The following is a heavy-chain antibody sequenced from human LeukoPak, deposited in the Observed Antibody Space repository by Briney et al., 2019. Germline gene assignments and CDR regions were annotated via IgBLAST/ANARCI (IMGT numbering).Heavy chain of an antibody. D-gene: IGHD1-14*01. J-gene: IGHJ3*02. CDR1: GGSISSSSYY. CDR3: ARGTDPNDAFDI. V-gene: IGHV4-39*07. CDR2: IYYSGST. Sequence: SETLSLTCTVSGGSISSSSYYWGWIRQPPGKGLEWIGSIYYSGSTNYNPSLKSRVTISVDTSKNQFSLKLSSVTAADTAVYYCARGTDPNDAFDIWGQGTMVTVSS.